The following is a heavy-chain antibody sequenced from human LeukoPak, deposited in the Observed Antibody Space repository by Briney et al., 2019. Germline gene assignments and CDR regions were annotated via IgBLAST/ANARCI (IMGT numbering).Heavy chain of an antibody. Sequence: SETLSLTCTVSGGSISSYYWSWIRQPPGKGLEWIGYIYYSGSTNYNPSLKSRVTISVDTSKNQFSLKLSPVTAADTAVYYCARTVGWFDPWGQGTLVTVSS. CDR2: IYYSGST. CDR3: ARTVGWFDP. D-gene: IGHD4-23*01. V-gene: IGHV4-59*01. J-gene: IGHJ5*02. CDR1: GGSISSYY.